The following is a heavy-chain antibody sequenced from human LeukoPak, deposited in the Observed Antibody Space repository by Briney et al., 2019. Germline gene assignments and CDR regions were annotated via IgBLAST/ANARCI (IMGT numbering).Heavy chain of an antibody. D-gene: IGHD3-22*01. CDR3: ARGLRGYYDTGGYTWDAFDI. CDR1: GYTFTIYG. CDR2: ISPYNGNT. V-gene: IGHV1-18*01. Sequence: ASVSVSSKASGYTFTIYGITWVRQAPGQGRERMGWISPYNGNTNYAQKFQGRVTMTTDTSTRTAYMELRSLRSDDTAVYYCARGLRGYYDTGGYTWDAFDIWGQGTMVTVSS. J-gene: IGHJ3*02.